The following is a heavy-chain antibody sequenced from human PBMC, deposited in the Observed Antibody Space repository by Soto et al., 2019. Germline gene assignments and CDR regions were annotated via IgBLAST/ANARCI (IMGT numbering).Heavy chain of an antibody. Sequence: QVQLVESGGGVVQPGRSLRLSCAASGFTFSSYGMHWVRQAPGKGLEWVAVIWYDGSNKYYADSVKGRFTISRDNSKNTLYLQMSSMRAEDTAVYYCVRDRVWFGELSGHDYYYGMDVWGQGTTVTVSS. J-gene: IGHJ6*02. V-gene: IGHV3-33*01. CDR2: IWYDGSNK. CDR3: VRDRVWFGELSGHDYYYGMDV. CDR1: GFTFSSYG. D-gene: IGHD3-10*01.